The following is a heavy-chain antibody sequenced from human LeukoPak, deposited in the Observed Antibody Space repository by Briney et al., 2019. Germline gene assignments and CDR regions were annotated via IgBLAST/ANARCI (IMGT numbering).Heavy chain of an antibody. D-gene: IGHD6-6*01. Sequence: GESLKISCKGSGYSFTSYWIGWVRQMPGKGLEWMGIIYPGDSGTRYNASFQGQVTISADKSISTAYLQWSSLKASDTALYDGARCSSGYYYYMDVWGKGTTVTVSS. CDR3: ARCSSGYYYYMDV. CDR2: IYPGDSGT. CDR1: GYSFTSYW. V-gene: IGHV5-51*01. J-gene: IGHJ6*03.